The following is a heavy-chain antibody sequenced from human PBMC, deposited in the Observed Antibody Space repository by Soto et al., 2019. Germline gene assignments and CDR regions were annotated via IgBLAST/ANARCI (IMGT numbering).Heavy chain of an antibody. D-gene: IGHD5-12*01. J-gene: IGHJ4*02. Sequence: QITLKESGPTLVKPTQTLTLTCTFSGCSRSTSGVGVGWIRQPPGKALEWLAHIYWNDDKRYNPSLKSRLTINKDTSKNQVVLTMTNMDPVDTATYYSEHILADIVAMQFYFDYWGQGTLVTVSS. V-gene: IGHV2-5*01. CDR2: IYWNDDK. CDR3: EHILADIVAMQFYFDY. CDR1: GCSRSTSGVG.